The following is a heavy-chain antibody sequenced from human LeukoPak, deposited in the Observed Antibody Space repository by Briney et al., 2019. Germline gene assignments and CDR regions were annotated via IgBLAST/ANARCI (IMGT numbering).Heavy chain of an antibody. J-gene: IGHJ4*02. CDR1: GGSISSYY. V-gene: IGHV4-59*01. CDR3: ARGGSGSYYGGYYFDY. CDR2: IYYSGST. D-gene: IGHD1-26*01. Sequence: SETLSLTCTVSGGSISSYYWSWIRQPPGKGLEWIGYIYYSGSTNYNPSLKSRVTISVDTSKNQFSLKLSSVTAADTAVCYCARGGSGSYYGGYYFDYRGQGTLVTVSS.